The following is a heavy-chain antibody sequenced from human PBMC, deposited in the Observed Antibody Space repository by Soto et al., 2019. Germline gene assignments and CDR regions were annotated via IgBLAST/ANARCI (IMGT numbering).Heavy chain of an antibody. CDR2: VSYRGTT. J-gene: IGHJ4*02. CDR1: GGSIRSDDYY. CDR3: AIHNAVGATPDF. D-gene: IGHD1-26*01. V-gene: IGHV4-39*01. Sequence: QLQLQESGPGLVKPSETLSLTCTVSGGSIRSDDYYWGWIRQPPGKGLEWIGTVSYRGTTYYNPSLKGRDTISGDTSKRQDSQRLSSTTAPDTAVYYGAIHNAVGATPDFWAKVTLVTVSS.